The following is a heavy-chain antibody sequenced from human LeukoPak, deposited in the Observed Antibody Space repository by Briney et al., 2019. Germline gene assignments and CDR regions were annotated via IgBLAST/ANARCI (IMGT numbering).Heavy chain of an antibody. CDR1: GGSISSSTYY. V-gene: IGHV4-39*07. D-gene: IGHD6-13*01. J-gene: IGHJ4*02. CDR3: ARVSSSWPHYYFDY. Sequence: SETLSLTCTVSGGSISSSTYYWAWIRQPPGKGLEWVGNIFYSGSTYYNPSLKSRVTISVDTSKDQFSLKLTSVTAADTAVYYCARVSSSWPHYYFDYWGQGTLVTVSS. CDR2: IFYSGST.